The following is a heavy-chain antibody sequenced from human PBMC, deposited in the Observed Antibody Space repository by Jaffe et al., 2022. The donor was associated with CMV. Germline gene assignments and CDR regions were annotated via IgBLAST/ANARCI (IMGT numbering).Heavy chain of an antibody. V-gene: IGHV1-2*02. J-gene: IGHJ6*02. CDR3: ATGRDGYPYYYYYYGMDV. CDR2: INPNSGGT. Sequence: QVQLVQSGAEVKKPGASVKVSCKASGYTFTGYYMHWVRQAPGQGLEWMGWINPNSGGTNYAQKFQGRVTMTRDTSISTAYMELSRLRSDDTAVYYCATGRDGYPYYYYYYGMDVWGQGTTVTVSS. CDR1: GYTFTGYY. D-gene: IGHD5-12*01.